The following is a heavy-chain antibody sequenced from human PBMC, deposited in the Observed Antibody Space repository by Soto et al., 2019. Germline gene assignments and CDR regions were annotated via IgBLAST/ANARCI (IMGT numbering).Heavy chain of an antibody. CDR2: IKSDGTST. J-gene: IGHJ4*02. Sequence: EVQLVESGGGLVQPGGSLRLSCAASEFTFSRYWMHWVRQAPGKGLAWVSRIKSDGTSTSYADSVKGRFTISRDNDKHTLYLQMNSLRAEDTAVYYCARTADTSVYYFDYWGQGTLVTVSS. V-gene: IGHV3-74*01. D-gene: IGHD3-16*01. CDR3: ARTADTSVYYFDY. CDR1: EFTFSRYW.